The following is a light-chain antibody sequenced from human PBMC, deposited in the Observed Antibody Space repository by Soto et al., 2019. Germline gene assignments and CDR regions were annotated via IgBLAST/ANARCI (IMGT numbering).Light chain of an antibody. CDR1: SSDVGGYNY. J-gene: IGLJ3*02. CDR2: EAS. CDR3: NSYTSSSTWV. V-gene: IGLV2-14*01. Sequence: QSALTQPASVSGSPEQSITISCTGSSSDVGGYNYVSWYQQHPGKAPKLMIYEASYRPSGVSNRFSGSKSGNTASLTISGLQAEDEADYYCNSYTSSSTWVFGGGTKLTVL.